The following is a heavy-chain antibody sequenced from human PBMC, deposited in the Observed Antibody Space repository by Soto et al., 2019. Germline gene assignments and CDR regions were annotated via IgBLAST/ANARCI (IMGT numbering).Heavy chain of an antibody. CDR2: ISTSTGYT. CDR1: GSTFSDYY. CDR3: ARRTAAGTWFDL. D-gene: IGHD2-2*01. V-gene: IGHV3-11*06. J-gene: IGHJ5*02. Sequence: PGGSLRLSCAASGSTFSDYYMSWIRQAPGKGLEWVSYISTSTGYTNYADSVKGRFTISRDNAKNSLYLQMNSLRAEDTAVYYCARRTAAGTWFDLWGQGTQVTVSS.